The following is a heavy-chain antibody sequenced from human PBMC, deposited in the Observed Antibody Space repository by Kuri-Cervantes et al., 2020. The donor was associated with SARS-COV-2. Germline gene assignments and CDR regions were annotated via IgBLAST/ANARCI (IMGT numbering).Heavy chain of an antibody. Sequence: SETLSLTCTVSGYSISSGYYWGWIRQPPGKGLEWIGSIYHSGSTYYNPSLKSRVTISVDTSKNQFSLKLSSVTAADTAVYYCAREGDSSWYADWFDPWGQGTLVTVSS. J-gene: IGHJ5*02. V-gene: IGHV4-38-2*02. D-gene: IGHD6-13*01. CDR3: AREGDSSWYADWFDP. CDR1: GYSISSGYY. CDR2: IYHSGST.